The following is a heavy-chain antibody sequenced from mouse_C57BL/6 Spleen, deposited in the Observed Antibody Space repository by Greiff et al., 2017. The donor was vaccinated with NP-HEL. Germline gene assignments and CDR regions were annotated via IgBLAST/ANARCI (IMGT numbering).Heavy chain of an antibody. Sequence: VQLQQSGAELARPGASVKLSCKASGYTFTSYGISWVKQRTGKGLEWIGEIYPRSGNNYYNEKFKGKATLTVDKSSSTAYMELRSLTSEDSAVYFWALYITTVPLFAYWGQGTLVTVSA. CDR2: IYPRSGNN. CDR1: GYTFTSYG. J-gene: IGHJ3*01. CDR3: ALYITTVPLFAY. V-gene: IGHV1-81*01. D-gene: IGHD1-1*01.